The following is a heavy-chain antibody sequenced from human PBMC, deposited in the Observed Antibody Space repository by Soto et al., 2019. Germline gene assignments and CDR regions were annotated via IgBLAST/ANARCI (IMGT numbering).Heavy chain of an antibody. CDR2: ISGSGGST. J-gene: IGHJ4*02. D-gene: IGHD3-3*01. CDR3: ARGGGHYDFWSGYYSGSPPFDY. Sequence: GGSLRLSCAASGFTFSSYAMSWVRQAPGKGLEWVSAISGSGGSTYYADSVKGRFTISRDNSKNTLYLQMNSLRAEDTAVYYCARGGGHYDFWSGYYSGSPPFDYWGQGTLVTVSS. CDR1: GFTFSSYA. V-gene: IGHV3-23*01.